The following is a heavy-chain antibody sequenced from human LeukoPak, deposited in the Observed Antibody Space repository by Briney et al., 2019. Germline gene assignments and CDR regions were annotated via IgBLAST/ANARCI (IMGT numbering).Heavy chain of an antibody. CDR2: IYSGGST. Sequence: GGSLRLSCAASGFTVSSNYMTWVRQAPGKGLEWVSIIYSGGSTSYADSVKGRFTISRDNSKNTLYLQMNSLRAEDTAVYYCARDVVGATYFDWGQGTLVTVSS. V-gene: IGHV3-53*01. D-gene: IGHD1-26*01. CDR3: ARDVVGATYFD. J-gene: IGHJ4*02. CDR1: GFTVSSNY.